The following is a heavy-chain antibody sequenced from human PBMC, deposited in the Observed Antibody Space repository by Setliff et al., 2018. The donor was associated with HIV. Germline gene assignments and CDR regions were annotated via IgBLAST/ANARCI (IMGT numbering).Heavy chain of an antibody. CDR2: ITYSGSHK. CDR1: GFAFSSYA. CDR3: AGGNVDIVATTKAIDF. J-gene: IGHJ4*02. V-gene: IGHV3-21*01. D-gene: IGHD5-12*01. Sequence: PGGSLRLSCAASGFAFSSYAMNWVRQAPGKGLEWVSSITYSGSHKFYADSLKGRFTISRDNAEKSLYLQMNSLRAEDTAVYYCAGGNVDIVATTKAIDFWGQGTLVTVSS.